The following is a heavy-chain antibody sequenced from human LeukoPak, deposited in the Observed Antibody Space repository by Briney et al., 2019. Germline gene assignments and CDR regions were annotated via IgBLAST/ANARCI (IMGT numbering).Heavy chain of an antibody. V-gene: IGHV3-48*04. J-gene: IGHJ4*02. D-gene: IGHD2-15*01. CDR2: ISSSSSTI. Sequence: GGSLRLSCAASGFTFSSFVMNWVRQAPGKGLEWVSYISSSSSTIYYADSLKGRFTISRNNARNSLYLQMDSLRAEDTAVYFCARDREGYCSGGSCTNFDYWGQGTLVTVSS. CDR1: GFTFSSFV. CDR3: ARDREGYCSGGSCTNFDY.